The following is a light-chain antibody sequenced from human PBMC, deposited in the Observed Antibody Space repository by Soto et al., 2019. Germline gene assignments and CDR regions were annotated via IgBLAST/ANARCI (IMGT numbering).Light chain of an antibody. CDR3: QQYNSWT. CDR1: QSISSW. J-gene: IGKJ1*01. V-gene: IGKV1-5*01. CDR2: DAS. Sequence: IQMTQSTSTLSASVGDRVTITCRASQSISSWLAWYQQKPGKAPKLLIYDASSLESGVPSRFSGSGSGTEFTLTISSLQPDDFATYYCQQYNSWTFGQGTKVDVK.